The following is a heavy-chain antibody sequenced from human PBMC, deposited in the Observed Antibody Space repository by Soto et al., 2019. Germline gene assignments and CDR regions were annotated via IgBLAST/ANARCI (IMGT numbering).Heavy chain of an antibody. CDR1: GFTFSSYA. J-gene: IGHJ5*02. D-gene: IGHD6-13*01. Sequence: GGSLRLSCAASGFTFSSYAMSWVRQAPWKGLEWVSAISGSGGSTYYADSVKGRFTISRDNSKNTLYLQMNSLRAEDTAVYYCAKSPRTGIAAAMLDPWGQGTLVTVSS. CDR3: AKSPRTGIAAAMLDP. V-gene: IGHV3-23*01. CDR2: ISGSGGST.